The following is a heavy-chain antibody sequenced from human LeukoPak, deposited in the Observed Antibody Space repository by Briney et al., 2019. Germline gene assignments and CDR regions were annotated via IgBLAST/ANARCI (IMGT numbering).Heavy chain of an antibody. V-gene: IGHV1-2*02. Sequence: ASVTVSCKASGYTFTCYYMHWVRQAPGQGLEWMGWINPNSGGTNYAQKFQGRVTMTRDTSISTAYMELSRLRSDDTAVYYCARGDAYCSGGSCQKDAFDIWGQGTMVTVSS. CDR3: ARGDAYCSGGSCQKDAFDI. CDR1: GYTFTCYY. J-gene: IGHJ3*02. D-gene: IGHD2-15*01. CDR2: INPNSGGT.